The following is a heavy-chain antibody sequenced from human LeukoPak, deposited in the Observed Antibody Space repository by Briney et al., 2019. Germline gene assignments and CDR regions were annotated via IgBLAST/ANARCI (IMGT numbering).Heavy chain of an antibody. Sequence: GTSVKVSCKASGYTFTSYGISWVRQAPGQGLEWMGWTSAYNGNTNYAQKLQGRVTMTTDTSTSTAYMELRSLRSDDTAVYYCARDNDYYYGSGSYSPQFDPWGQGTLVTVSS. CDR2: TSAYNGNT. J-gene: IGHJ5*02. V-gene: IGHV1-18*01. CDR3: ARDNDYYYGSGSYSPQFDP. D-gene: IGHD3-10*01. CDR1: GYTFTSYG.